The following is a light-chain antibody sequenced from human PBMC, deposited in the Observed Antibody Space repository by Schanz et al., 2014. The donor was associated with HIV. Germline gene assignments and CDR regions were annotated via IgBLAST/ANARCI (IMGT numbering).Light chain of an antibody. Sequence: EIVLTQSPGSLSLSPGGRATLSCRASQSVSSSYLAWYQQKPGQAPRLLIYGTSTRATGIPARFSGSGSGTEFTLTISSLQSEDFAVYYCQQYNNWLPLTFGGGTKVEIK. CDR3: QQYNNWLPLT. J-gene: IGKJ4*01. V-gene: IGKV3-15*01. CDR2: GTS. CDR1: QSVSSSY.